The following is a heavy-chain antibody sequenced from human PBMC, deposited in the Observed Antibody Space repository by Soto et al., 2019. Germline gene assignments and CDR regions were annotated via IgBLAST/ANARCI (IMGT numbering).Heavy chain of an antibody. CDR2: ISGSDGST. D-gene: IGHD3-10*01. J-gene: IGHJ5*02. CDR1: GFTFSSYA. V-gene: IGHV3-23*01. Sequence: GGSLRLSCAASGFTFSSYAMRWVRQAPGKGLEWVSAISGSDGSTYYADTLKGRFTISRDNSKNTLDLQRNSLRAEDTAVYYCAKDKRFGEFNWFDHWGQGTLVTVSS. CDR3: AKDKRFGEFNWFDH.